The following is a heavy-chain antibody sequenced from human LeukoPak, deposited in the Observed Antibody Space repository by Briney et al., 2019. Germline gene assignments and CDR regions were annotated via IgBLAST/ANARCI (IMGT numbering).Heavy chain of an antibody. CDR2: ISSSSSYI. CDR1: GFTFSSYS. V-gene: IGHV3-21*04. J-gene: IGHJ4*02. D-gene: IGHD2-2*01. Sequence: GGSLRLSCAASGFTFSSYSMNWVRQAPGKGLEWVSSISSSSSYIYYADSVKGRFTISRDNAKNSLYLQMNSLRAEDTAVYYCARVSCSSTSCYDFGYWGQGTLVTVSS. CDR3: ARVSCSSTSCYDFGY.